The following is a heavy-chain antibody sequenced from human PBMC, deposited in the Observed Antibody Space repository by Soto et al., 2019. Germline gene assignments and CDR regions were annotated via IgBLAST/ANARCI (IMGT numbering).Heavy chain of an antibody. J-gene: IGHJ5*02. CDR1: GDSISSTSFY. Sequence: QLQLQESGPGLVKPSETLSLTCSVSGDSISSTSFYWGWVRQPPGKGLQWIGSIHYTGNIDYSPSLKGRVSISGDTSKSQLSLTLSSVTAADTAVYFCARHSDMFNNWFDPWGQGTLVTVSS. V-gene: IGHV4-39*01. CDR2: IHYTGNI. CDR3: ARHSDMFNNWFDP. D-gene: IGHD3-10*02.